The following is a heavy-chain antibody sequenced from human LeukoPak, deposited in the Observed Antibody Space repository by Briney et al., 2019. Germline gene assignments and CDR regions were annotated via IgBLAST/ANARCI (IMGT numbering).Heavy chain of an antibody. V-gene: IGHV3-21*06. D-gene: IGHD3-3*01. CDR1: VFTFNTYN. CDR3: ARGTNWSPLDFDY. CDR2: ISSSASTYN. J-gene: IGHJ4*02. Sequence: PGGSLRLSCVASVFTFNTYNMHWVRQAPWKGLEWFSTISSSASTYNYYADSVKGRFTISRDNAKNLLYLQMNSLRAEDTAVFYCARGTNWSPLDFDYWGQGILVTVSS.